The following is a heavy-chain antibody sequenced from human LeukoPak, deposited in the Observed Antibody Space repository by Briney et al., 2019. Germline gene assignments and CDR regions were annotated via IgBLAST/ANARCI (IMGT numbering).Heavy chain of an antibody. CDR3: ARDPAQGPNYYDSSGHLLDY. D-gene: IGHD3-22*01. V-gene: IGHV3-30-3*01. J-gene: IGHJ4*02. Sequence: PGGSLRLSCAASGFTFSSYAMSWVRQAPGKGLEWVAVISYDGSNKYYADSVKGRFTISRDNSKNTLYLQMNSLRAEDTAVYYCARDPAQGPNYYDSSGHLLDYWGQGTLVAVSS. CDR2: ISYDGSNK. CDR1: GFTFSSYA.